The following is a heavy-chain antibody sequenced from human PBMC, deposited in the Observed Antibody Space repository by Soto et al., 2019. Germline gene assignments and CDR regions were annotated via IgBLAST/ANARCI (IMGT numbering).Heavy chain of an antibody. D-gene: IGHD6-19*01. CDR3: AKDGATPVAARFLDS. Sequence: LSLTCTVSGGSISSYYMSWIRQAPGKGLEWVSYISSSGSTIYYADSVKGRFTISRDNAKNSLYLQMNSLRAEDTAVYYCAKDGATPVAARFLDSWCQGTPVTVSS. CDR2: ISSSGSTI. CDR1: GGSISSYY. V-gene: IGHV3-11*04. J-gene: IGHJ4*02.